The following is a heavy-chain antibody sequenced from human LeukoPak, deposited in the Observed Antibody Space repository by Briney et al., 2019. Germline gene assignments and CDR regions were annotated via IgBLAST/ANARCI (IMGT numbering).Heavy chain of an antibody. CDR3: ARQTGSWSGYQLYFDS. J-gene: IGHJ4*02. CDR2: IYYSGTT. CDR1: GGSITSRSYY. Sequence: SETLSLTCTVSGGSITSRSYYWGWIRQPPGKGLEWIGSIYYSGTTYYNPSLESRVAISVDTSKNQFSLRLTSVTAADTAVYFCARQTGSWSGYQLYFDSWGQGSLVTVSS. D-gene: IGHD3-3*01. V-gene: IGHV4-39*01.